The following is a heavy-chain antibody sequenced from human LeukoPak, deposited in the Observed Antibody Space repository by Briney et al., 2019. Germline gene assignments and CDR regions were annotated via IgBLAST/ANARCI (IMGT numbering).Heavy chain of an antibody. J-gene: IGHJ4*02. CDR3: ERARNYYGSGSSNYFDY. Sequence: GGSLRLSCAASGFTFSNYGMHWVRQAPGKGLEWVAVIWYDGSNKYYADSVKGRFTISRDNSKNTLYLQMNSLRAEDTAVYYCERARNYYGSGSSNYFDYWGQGTLVTVSS. V-gene: IGHV3-33*01. CDR2: IWYDGSNK. CDR1: GFTFSNYG. D-gene: IGHD3-10*01.